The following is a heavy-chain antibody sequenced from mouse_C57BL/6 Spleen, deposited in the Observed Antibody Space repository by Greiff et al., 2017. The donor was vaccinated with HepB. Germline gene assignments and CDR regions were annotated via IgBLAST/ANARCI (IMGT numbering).Heavy chain of an antibody. CDR3: ARDVDYGYFDY. D-gene: IGHD1-1*02. Sequence: DVQLVESEGGLVQPGSSMKLSCTASGFTFSDYYMAWVRQVPEKGLEWVANINYDGSSTYYLDSLKSRFIISRDNAKNILYLQMSSLKSEDTATYYCARDVDYGYFDYWGQGTTLTVSS. CDR2: INYDGSST. J-gene: IGHJ2*01. V-gene: IGHV5-16*01. CDR1: GFTFSDYY.